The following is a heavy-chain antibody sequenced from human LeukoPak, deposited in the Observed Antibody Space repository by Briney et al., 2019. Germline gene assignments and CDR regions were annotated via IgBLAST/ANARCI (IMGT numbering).Heavy chain of an antibody. V-gene: IGHV4-59*01. J-gene: IGHJ4*02. CDR1: GGSISSYY. CDR2: IYYSGST. Sequence: PSETLSLTCTVSGGSISSYYWSWIRQPPGKGLEWIGYIYYSGSTNYNPSFKSRVTISVDTSKNQFSLKLSSVTAADTAVYYCARDKSSGVFDYWGQGTLVTVSS. D-gene: IGHD3-22*01. CDR3: ARDKSSGVFDY.